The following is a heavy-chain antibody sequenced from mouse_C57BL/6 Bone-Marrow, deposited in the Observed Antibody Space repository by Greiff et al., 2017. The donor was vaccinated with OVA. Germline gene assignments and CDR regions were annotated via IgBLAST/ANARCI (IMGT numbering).Heavy chain of an antibody. CDR3: ARNVKFPEIYYYGSSPAWFAY. CDR2: INPSSGYT. J-gene: IGHJ3*01. V-gene: IGHV1-7*01. D-gene: IGHD1-1*01. Sequence: QVHVKQSGAELAKPGASVKLSCKASGYTFTSYWMHWVKQRPGQGLEWIVYINPSSGYTKYNQKFKDKATLTADKSSSTAYMQLSSLTYEDSAVYYCARNVKFPEIYYYGSSPAWFAYWGQGTLVTVSA. CDR1: GYTFTSYW.